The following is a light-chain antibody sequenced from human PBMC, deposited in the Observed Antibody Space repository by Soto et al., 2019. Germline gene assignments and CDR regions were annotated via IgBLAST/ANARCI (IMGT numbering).Light chain of an antibody. J-gene: IGKJ1*01. CDR3: QQSYSTPQT. V-gene: IGKV1-39*01. CDR2: AAS. Sequence: DIPMTQSPSSLSASVGDRVTITCRASQSISSYLNWYQQKPGKAPKLLIYAASNLQGGVPSRFSGSGSGTDFTLTISSLQPEDFATYYCQQSYSTPQTFGQGTKVEIK. CDR1: QSISSY.